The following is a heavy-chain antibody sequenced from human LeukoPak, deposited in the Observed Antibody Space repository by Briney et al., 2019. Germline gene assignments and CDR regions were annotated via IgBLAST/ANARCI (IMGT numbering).Heavy chain of an antibody. Sequence: TGGSLRLSCAASGFTFSSYAMSWVRQAPGKGLEWVSAISGSGGSTYYADSVKGRFTISRDNSKNTLYLQMNSLRAEDTAVYYCAKGGHSPWYFDYWGQGTLVTVSS. CDR2: ISGSGGST. V-gene: IGHV3-23*01. D-gene: IGHD6-13*01. CDR1: GFTFSSYA. J-gene: IGHJ4*02. CDR3: AKGGHSPWYFDY.